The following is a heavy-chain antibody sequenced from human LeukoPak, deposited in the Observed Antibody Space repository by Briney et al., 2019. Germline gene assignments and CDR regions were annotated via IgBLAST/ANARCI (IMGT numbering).Heavy chain of an antibody. Sequence: ASVKVSCKASGYTFTTYAIHWVRQAPGQGLQWMGWISVGDGNTNYSQKFQGRVTLTRDTSASTAYMELTSLRSEDTAVYYCARGWNDPDGKFDYWGQGTLVTVSS. J-gene: IGHJ4*02. CDR2: ISVGDGNT. D-gene: IGHD1-1*01. CDR3: ARGWNDPDGKFDY. CDR1: GYTFTTYA. V-gene: IGHV1-3*01.